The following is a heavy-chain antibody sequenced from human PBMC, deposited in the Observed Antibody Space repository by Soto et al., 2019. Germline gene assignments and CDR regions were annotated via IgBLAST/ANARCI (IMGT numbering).Heavy chain of an antibody. CDR3: ATRAPVAGFY. Sequence: QVQLQQWGAGLLKPSETLSLTCAVYGGSFSGYYWSWIRQPPGKGLEWIGEINHSGSTNYNPSLKSRVTISVDTSKNQFSLKLSSVTAADTAAYYCATRAPVAGFYWGQGTLVTVSS. D-gene: IGHD6-19*01. V-gene: IGHV4-34*01. CDR2: INHSGST. CDR1: GGSFSGYY. J-gene: IGHJ4*02.